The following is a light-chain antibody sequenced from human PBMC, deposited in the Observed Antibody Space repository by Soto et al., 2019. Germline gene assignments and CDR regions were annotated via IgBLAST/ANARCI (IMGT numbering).Light chain of an antibody. CDR3: CSYAGTYTLYV. Sequence: QSALTQPRSVSGSPGQSVTISCTGTSSDVGGYNYVSWYQQHPGKAPKLMIYDVSKRPSGVPDRFSGSKSGNTASLTISGLQAEDEADYYCCSYAGTYTLYVSGHGTKLTVL. V-gene: IGLV2-11*01. J-gene: IGLJ1*01. CDR1: SSDVGGYNY. CDR2: DVS.